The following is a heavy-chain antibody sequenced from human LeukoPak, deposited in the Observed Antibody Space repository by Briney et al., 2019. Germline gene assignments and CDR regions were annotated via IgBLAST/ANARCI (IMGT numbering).Heavy chain of an antibody. Sequence: ETLSLTCTVSGGSISSYYWSWIRQPPGKGLEWIGYIYYSGSTNYNPSLKSRVTISVDTSKSQFSLKLSSVTAADTAVYYCAREKYYDILTGLMDVWGKGTTVTVSS. V-gene: IGHV4-59*01. CDR1: GGSISSYY. J-gene: IGHJ6*04. D-gene: IGHD3-9*01. CDR3: AREKYYDILTGLMDV. CDR2: IYYSGST.